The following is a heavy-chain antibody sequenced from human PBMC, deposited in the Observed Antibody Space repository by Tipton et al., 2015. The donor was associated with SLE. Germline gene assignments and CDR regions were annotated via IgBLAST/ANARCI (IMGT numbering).Heavy chain of an antibody. CDR2: ISHDGSNK. Sequence: SLRLSCAASGFTFSSYAMHWVRQAPGKGLEWVALISHDGSNKYYADSVKGRFTISRDNSKNTLYLQMNSLRGEDTAVHYCASSLLAGIDYWGQGTLVTVSS. V-gene: IGHV3-30*04. D-gene: IGHD3-10*01. CDR1: GFTFSSYA. J-gene: IGHJ4*02. CDR3: ASSLLAGIDY.